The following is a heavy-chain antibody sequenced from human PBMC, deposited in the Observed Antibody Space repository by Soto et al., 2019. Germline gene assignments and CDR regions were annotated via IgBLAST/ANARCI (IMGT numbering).Heavy chain of an antibody. CDR3: ARDLGELLTPHYYYGMDV. CDR2: IWYDGSNK. J-gene: IGHJ6*02. V-gene: IGHV3-33*01. D-gene: IGHD3-10*01. Sequence: GGSLRLSCAASGFTFSSYGMHWVRQAPGKGLEWVAVIWYDGSNKYYADSVKGRFTISRDNSKNTLYLQMNSLRAEDTAVYYCARDLGELLTPHYYYGMDVWGQGTTVTVSS. CDR1: GFTFSSYG.